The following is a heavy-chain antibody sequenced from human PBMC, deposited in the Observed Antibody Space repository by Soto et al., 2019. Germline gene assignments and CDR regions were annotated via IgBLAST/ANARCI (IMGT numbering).Heavy chain of an antibody. Sequence: GGSLRLSCAASGFTFSSYAMHWVRQAPGKGLEWVAVISYDGSNKYYADSVKGRFTISRDNSKNTLYLQMNSLRAEDTAVYYCARPALEGWFDPWGQGTLVTVSS. CDR3: ARPALEGWFDP. J-gene: IGHJ5*02. V-gene: IGHV3-30-3*01. CDR1: GFTFSSYA. D-gene: IGHD6-6*01. CDR2: ISYDGSNK.